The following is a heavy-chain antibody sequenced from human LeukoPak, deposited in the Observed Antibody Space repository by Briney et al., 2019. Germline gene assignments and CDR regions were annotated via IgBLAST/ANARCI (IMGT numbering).Heavy chain of an antibody. V-gene: IGHV4-39*07. CDR3: ARDGLSYGSGWLGVDY. J-gene: IGHJ4*02. CDR2: IFYSGST. D-gene: IGHD6-19*01. Sequence: PSETLSLTCTVSSGSISTSNYYWGWVRQPPGKALEWIGNIFYSGSTYYSPSLKSRVTISLDTSRNQFSLKLNSVTAADTAVYYCARDGLSYGSGWLGVDYWGQGTLVTVSS. CDR1: SGSISTSNYY.